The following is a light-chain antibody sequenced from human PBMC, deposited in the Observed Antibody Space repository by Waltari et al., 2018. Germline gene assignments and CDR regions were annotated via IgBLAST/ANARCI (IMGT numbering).Light chain of an antibody. Sequence: DIQMTQSPSTLSASVGDRVTITCRASESIDDWMAWYQQEPGKAPKLLIYRASTLQSGVPSRFSGRGSGTEFTLTITSLQPGDFGSYYCQYYFLYSRGFGQGTKVEIK. J-gene: IGKJ2*03. V-gene: IGKV1-5*03. CDR3: QYYFLYSRG. CDR1: ESIDDW. CDR2: RAS.